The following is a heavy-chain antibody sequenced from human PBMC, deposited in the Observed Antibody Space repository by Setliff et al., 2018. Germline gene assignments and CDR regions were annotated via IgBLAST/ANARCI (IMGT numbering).Heavy chain of an antibody. CDR1: GFTFSTYA. CDR2: ITGNGNSL. CDR3: AKDRKNYYDTSGYPDAFDI. V-gene: IGHV3-23*01. D-gene: IGHD3-22*01. J-gene: IGHJ3*02. Sequence: GGSLRLSCAASGFTFSTYALSWVRQAPGKGPEWVSTITGNGNSLYYADSVKGRFIVSRDNSKNTMYLQLRSLRADDAAIYYCAKDRKNYYDTSGYPDAFDIWGQGTTVTVSS.